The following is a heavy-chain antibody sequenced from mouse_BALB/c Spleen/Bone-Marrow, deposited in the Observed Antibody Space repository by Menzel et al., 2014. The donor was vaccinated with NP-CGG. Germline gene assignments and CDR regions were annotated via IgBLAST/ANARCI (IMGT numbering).Heavy chain of an antibody. CDR1: GDSITSGY. CDR3: ARYKGYYDHDGDYFDY. V-gene: IGHV3-8*02. D-gene: IGHD2-4*01. Sequence: EVHLVESGPSLVKPSQTLSLTCSVTGDSITSGYWNWVRKFPGNKLEYMGYISYSGSTYYNPSLKSRISITRDTSKNXYYLQMNSVTTEDTATYYCARYKGYYDHDGDYFDYWGQGTTLTVSS. J-gene: IGHJ2*01. CDR2: ISYSGST.